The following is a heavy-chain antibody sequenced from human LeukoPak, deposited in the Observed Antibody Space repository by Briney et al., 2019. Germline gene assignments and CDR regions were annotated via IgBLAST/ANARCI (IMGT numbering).Heavy chain of an antibody. Sequence: RPSETLSLTCAVYGGSFSGYYWSWLRQPPGKGLEWIGEINHSGSTNYNPSLKSRVTISVDTSKNQFSLKLSSVTAADTAVYYCASLPTYGPSGYWGQGTLVTVSS. D-gene: IGHD4-17*01. V-gene: IGHV4-34*01. CDR2: INHSGST. CDR1: GGSFSGYY. J-gene: IGHJ4*02. CDR3: ASLPTYGPSGY.